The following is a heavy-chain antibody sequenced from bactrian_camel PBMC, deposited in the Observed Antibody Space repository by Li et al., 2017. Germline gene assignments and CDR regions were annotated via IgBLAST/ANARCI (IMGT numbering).Heavy chain of an antibody. CDR2: ASYSYKT. Sequence: HVQLVESGGGLVQPGESLRISCTASGLTFKNCEMGWFRQAPGKEREMVARASYSYKTTYTDSVKGRFTISQDNARNTLYQQMNSLKPEDTAMYYCAAQSCRYSGVYYLRYLEYFYQGQGTQVTVS. CDR1: GLTFKNCE. D-gene: IGHD2*01. V-gene: IGHV3S53*01. J-gene: IGHJ4*01.